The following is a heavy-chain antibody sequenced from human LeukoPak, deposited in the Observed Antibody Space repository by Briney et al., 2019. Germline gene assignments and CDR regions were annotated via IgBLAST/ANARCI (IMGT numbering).Heavy chain of an antibody. J-gene: IGHJ4*02. CDR3: ARHGNPYCGGDCYRGEFDY. Sequence: SETLSLTCTVSGGSISSYYWSWIRQPPGKGLEWIGYIYYSGSTNYNPSLKSRVTVSVDTSKNQFSLKLSSVTAADTAVYYCARHGNPYCGGDCYRGEFDYWGQGTLVTVSS. CDR1: GGSISSYY. CDR2: IYYSGST. V-gene: IGHV4-59*08. D-gene: IGHD2-21*02.